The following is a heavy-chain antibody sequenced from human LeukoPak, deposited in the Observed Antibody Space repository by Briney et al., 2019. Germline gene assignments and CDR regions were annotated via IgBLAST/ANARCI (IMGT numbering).Heavy chain of an antibody. V-gene: IGHV3-23*01. CDR1: GFTFSSYA. CDR2: ISGSGVSR. D-gene: IGHD6-13*01. J-gene: IGHJ4*02. CDR3: AKKQQQLVRASFDY. Sequence: GGSLRLSCAASGFTFSSYAMSWVRQAPGKGLEWVSAISGSGVSRYYADSVRGRFTISRDNSKNTLYLQMNSLRAEDTAVYYCAKKQQQLVRASFDYWGQGTLVTVSS.